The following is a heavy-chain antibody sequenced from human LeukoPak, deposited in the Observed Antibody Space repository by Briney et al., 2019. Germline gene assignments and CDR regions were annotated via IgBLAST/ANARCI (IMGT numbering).Heavy chain of an antibody. Sequence: PSETLSLTCTVSGGSISTYYWSWIRQPAGKGLEWIGRIYISGSTNYNPSLKSRVSMSVDTSKNHFSLKLSSVTAADTAVYYCARWTTLVWGFDYWGQGTLVTVSS. V-gene: IGHV4-4*07. CDR3: ARWTTLVWGFDY. D-gene: IGHD3-10*01. J-gene: IGHJ4*02. CDR2: IYISGST. CDR1: GGSISTYY.